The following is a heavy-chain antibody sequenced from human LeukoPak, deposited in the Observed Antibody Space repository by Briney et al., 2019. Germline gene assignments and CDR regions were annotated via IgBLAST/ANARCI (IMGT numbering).Heavy chain of an antibody. V-gene: IGHV1-8*03. J-gene: IGHJ5*02. CDR2: MNPNSGNT. CDR3: ARYILTGYSNWFDP. CDR1: GYTFTSYG. D-gene: IGHD3-9*01. Sequence: GASVKVSCKASGYTFTSYGISWVRQAPGQGLEWMGWMNPNSGNTGYAQKFQGRVTITRNTSISTAYMELSSLRSEATAVYYCARYILTGYSNWFDPWGQGTLVTVSS.